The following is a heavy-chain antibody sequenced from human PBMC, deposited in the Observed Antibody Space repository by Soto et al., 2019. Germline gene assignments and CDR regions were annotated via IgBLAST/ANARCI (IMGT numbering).Heavy chain of an antibody. V-gene: IGHV2-5*02. CDR3: VHHRRGRGGDY. CDR2: IYRDDDK. Sequence: QITLKESGPTLVKPTQTLTLTCSFSGFSLNTNEVAVGWIRQPPGKALEWLALIYRDDDKRYSPSLKSRLTITKDTSKDPVVLTMTNMDPVDTASYYCVHHRRGRGGDYWGQGTLVTVSS. J-gene: IGHJ4*02. D-gene: IGHD3-16*01. CDR1: GFSLNTNEVA.